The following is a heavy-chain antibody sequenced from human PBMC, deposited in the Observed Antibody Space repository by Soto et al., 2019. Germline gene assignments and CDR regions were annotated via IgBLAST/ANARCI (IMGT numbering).Heavy chain of an antibody. J-gene: IGHJ4*02. CDR3: AKAGGLGAVAADY. CDR1: GGSISSGGYS. D-gene: IGHD6-19*01. Sequence: QLQLQESGSGLVKPSQTLSLTCAVSGGSISSGGYSWSWIRQPPGKGLEWIGYIYHSGSTYYNPSLKSRVTMSVDRSKNQFSLKLSSVTAADTAVYYCAKAGGLGAVAADYCGQGTLVTVSS. V-gene: IGHV4-30-2*01. CDR2: IYHSGST.